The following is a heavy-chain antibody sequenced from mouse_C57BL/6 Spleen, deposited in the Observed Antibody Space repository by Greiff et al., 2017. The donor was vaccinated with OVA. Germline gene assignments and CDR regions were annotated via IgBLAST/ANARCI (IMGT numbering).Heavy chain of an antibody. J-gene: IGHJ4*01. CDR3: ARYNSNPYYYAMDY. D-gene: IGHD2-5*01. CDR2: ISSGSSTI. Sequence: EVKLMESGGGLVKPGGSLKLSCAASGFTFSDYGMHWVRQAPEKGLEWVAYISSGSSTIYYAATVKGRFTISRDNAKNTLFLQMTSLRSEDTAMYYCARYNSNPYYYAMDYWGQGTSVTVSS. CDR1: GFTFSDYG. V-gene: IGHV5-17*01.